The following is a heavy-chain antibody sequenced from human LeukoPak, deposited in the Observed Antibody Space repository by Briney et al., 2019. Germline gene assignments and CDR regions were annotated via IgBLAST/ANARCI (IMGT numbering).Heavy chain of an antibody. Sequence: TGGSLRLSCAASGFTFSSYAMSWVRQAPGKGLEWVSAISGSGGSTYYADSVKGRFTISRDNSKNTLYLQMNSLRAEDTAVYYCAKYSSGWYCSDYWGQGTLVTVSS. CDR1: GFTFSSYA. V-gene: IGHV3-23*01. J-gene: IGHJ4*02. CDR2: ISGSGGST. D-gene: IGHD6-19*01. CDR3: AKYSSGWYCSDY.